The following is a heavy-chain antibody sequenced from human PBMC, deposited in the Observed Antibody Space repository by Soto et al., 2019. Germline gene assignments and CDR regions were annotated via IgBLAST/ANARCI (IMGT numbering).Heavy chain of an antibody. CDR1: GFTFSSHG. V-gene: IGHV3-30*18. D-gene: IGHD3-3*01. CDR3: AKALRPGITIFGNGMDV. J-gene: IGHJ6*02. Sequence: QMQLVESGGGVVQPGRSLRLSCVASGFTFSSHGMHWVRQAPGKGLEWVAVISYDGINIYYADSVKGRFTISRDNSKNPLFLQLNSLRAEDTAVYYCAKALRPGITIFGNGMDVWGQGTTVTVSS. CDR2: ISYDGINI.